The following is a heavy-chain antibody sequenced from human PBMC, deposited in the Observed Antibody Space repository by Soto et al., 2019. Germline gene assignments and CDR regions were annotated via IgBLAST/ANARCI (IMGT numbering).Heavy chain of an antibody. D-gene: IGHD6-19*01. CDR3: AKDGGYSRGRSGA. CDR2: ISWNSGSI. J-gene: IGHJ5*02. V-gene: IGHV3-9*01. Sequence: EVQLVESGGGLVQPGRSLRLSCAASGFTFDDYAMHWVRQAPGKGLEWVSGISWNSGSIGYADSVKGRFTISRDNAKNSLYLQMNSLRAADTALYYCAKDGGYSRGRSGAWGQGALVTVSS. CDR1: GFTFDDYA.